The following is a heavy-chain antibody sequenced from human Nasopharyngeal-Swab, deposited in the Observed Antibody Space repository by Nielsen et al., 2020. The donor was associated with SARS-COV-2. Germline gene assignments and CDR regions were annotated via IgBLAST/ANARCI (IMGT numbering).Heavy chain of an antibody. CDR2: IVVGSGNT. CDR1: GFTFTSSA. D-gene: IGHD6-19*01. J-gene: IGHJ3*02. CDR3: AKSHHQQWLADAFDI. V-gene: IGHV1-58*01. Sequence: SVKVSCKASGFTFTSSAVQWVRQARGQRLEWIGWIVVGSGNTNYAQKFQERVTITRDMSTSTAYMELSSLRSEDTAVYYCAKSHHQQWLADAFDIWGQGTMVTVSS.